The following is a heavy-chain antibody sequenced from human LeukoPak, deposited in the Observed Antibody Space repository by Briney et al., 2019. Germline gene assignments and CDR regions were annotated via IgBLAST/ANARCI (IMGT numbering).Heavy chain of an antibody. CDR2: INHSGST. Sequence: PSETLSLTCAVYGGSFSGYYWSWIRQPPGKGLEWIGEINHSGSTNYNPSLKSRVTISVDTSKNQFSLKLSSVTAADTAVYYCARARYSSGQTFDYWGQGTLVTVSS. CDR1: GGSFSGYY. V-gene: IGHV4-34*01. D-gene: IGHD6-19*01. CDR3: ARARYSSGQTFDY. J-gene: IGHJ4*02.